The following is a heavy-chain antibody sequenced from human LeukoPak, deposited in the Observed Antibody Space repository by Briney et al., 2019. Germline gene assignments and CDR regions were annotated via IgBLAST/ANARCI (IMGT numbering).Heavy chain of an antibody. D-gene: IGHD2-2*03. CDR2: ISGSGVTT. CDR3: ARVDNLRDYYGMDV. CDR1: GFTFSSYA. Sequence: GGSLRLSCVASGFTFSSYAMSWVRQAPGKGLEWVSAISGSGVTTHYAGSVKGRFSISRDNSKNTLYLQMNSLRAEDTAVYFCARVDNLRDYYGMDVWGQGTTVIVSS. J-gene: IGHJ6*02. V-gene: IGHV3-23*01.